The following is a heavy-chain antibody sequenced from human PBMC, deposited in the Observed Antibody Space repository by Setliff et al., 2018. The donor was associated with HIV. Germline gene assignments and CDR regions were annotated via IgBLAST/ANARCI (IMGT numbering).Heavy chain of an antibody. CDR3: ATSIGGTLFDY. V-gene: IGHV4-38-2*01. J-gene: IGHJ4*02. CDR1: GYSISSGYY. D-gene: IGHD2-21*01. CDR2: IYYSGST. Sequence: KPSETLSLTCAVSGYSISSGYYWGWIRQPPGKGLEWVGSIYYSGSTYYNPSLKSRVTISVDTSKNQFSLKLSSVTAADTAVYYCATSIGGTLFDYWGQGTLVTVSS.